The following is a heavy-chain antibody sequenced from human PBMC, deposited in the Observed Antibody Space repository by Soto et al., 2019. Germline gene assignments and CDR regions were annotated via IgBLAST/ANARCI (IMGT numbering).Heavy chain of an antibody. J-gene: IGHJ4*02. CDR1: GGSVSSGNYY. Sequence: SETLSLTCTVSGGSVSSGNYYWSWIRQPPGKGLEWIGYFYYTGSTNYNPSLKSRVTISIDASKNQFSLRLSSVTAADTAVYYCARSMHYSDGSKHSPFAYSAQGTLVTVSS. D-gene: IGHD3-22*01. CDR2: FYYTGST. V-gene: IGHV4-61*01. CDR3: ARSMHYSDGSKHSPFAY.